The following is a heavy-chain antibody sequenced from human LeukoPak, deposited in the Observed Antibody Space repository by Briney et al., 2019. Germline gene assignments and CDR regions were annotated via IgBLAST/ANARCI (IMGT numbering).Heavy chain of an antibody. V-gene: IGHV3-48*01. CDR1: GFSFSAYN. Sequence: GGSLRLSCEGSGFSFSAYNMNWVRQAPGKGLESISYIRSSSATIFYADSVKGRFTISRDNAKNSLYLQMNILRSDDTAVYYCARDLGELNKVAGLWFGEFGYYGMDVWGQGTTVTVSS. CDR2: IRSSSATI. CDR3: ARDLGELNKVAGLWFGEFGYYGMDV. J-gene: IGHJ6*02. D-gene: IGHD3-10*01.